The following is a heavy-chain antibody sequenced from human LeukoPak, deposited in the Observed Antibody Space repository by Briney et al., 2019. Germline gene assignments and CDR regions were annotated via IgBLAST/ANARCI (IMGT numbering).Heavy chain of an antibody. D-gene: IGHD6-13*01. V-gene: IGHV1-69*05. CDR2: IIPIFGTA. CDR3: ARGGGYSSHFDY. Sequence: SVKVSCKASGGTFSSYAISWVRQAPGQGLEWMGGIIPIFGTANYAQKFQGRVTITTDESTSTAYMELSSLRSDDTAVYYCARGGGYSSHFDYWGQGTLVTVSS. CDR1: GGTFSSYA. J-gene: IGHJ4*02.